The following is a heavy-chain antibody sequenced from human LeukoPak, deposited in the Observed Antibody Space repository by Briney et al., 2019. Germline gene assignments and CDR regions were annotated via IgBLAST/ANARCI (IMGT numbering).Heavy chain of an antibody. CDR1: GDSMTNYY. CDR3: ARDRWELTPAKGWFDS. D-gene: IGHD1-26*01. Sequence: PSETLSLTCAVSGDSMTNYYWSWIRQPAGQGLEWIGHIYVSGRTNYNPSFKSRVSMSIDTSKKQFSLNLTSVSAAGTAVYFCARDRWELTPAKGWFDSWGQGTLVTVSS. J-gene: IGHJ5*01. CDR2: IYVSGRT. V-gene: IGHV4-4*07.